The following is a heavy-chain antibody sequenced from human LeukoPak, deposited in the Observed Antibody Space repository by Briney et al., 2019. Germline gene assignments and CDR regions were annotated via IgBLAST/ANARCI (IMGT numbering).Heavy chain of an antibody. J-gene: IGHJ5*02. D-gene: IGHD3-16*01. Sequence: PGGPLRLACAASGFTFSSYWMHWVRQGLGKGLVWVSRINSDGSRTSYADSVKGRFTVSRDNAKNTLYLHMNSLRAEDTALYYCTRGTYEGDSWGQGTLVTVSS. CDR1: GFTFSSYW. V-gene: IGHV3-74*01. CDR3: TRGTYEGDS. CDR2: INSDGSRT.